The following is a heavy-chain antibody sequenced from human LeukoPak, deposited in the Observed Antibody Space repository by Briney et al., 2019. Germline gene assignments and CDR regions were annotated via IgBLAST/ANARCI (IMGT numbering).Heavy chain of an antibody. V-gene: IGHV1-8*01. Sequence: ASVKVSCKASGYTFTSYDINWVRQATGQGLEWMGWMNPNSGNTGYAQKFQGRVTMTRNTSISTAYMELSGLRSDDTAVYYCAREAGTNWIFGEYFPFWGQGTLVTVSA. J-gene: IGHJ1*01. CDR3: AREAGTNWIFGEYFPF. D-gene: IGHD1-1*01. CDR1: GYTFTSYD. CDR2: MNPNSGNT.